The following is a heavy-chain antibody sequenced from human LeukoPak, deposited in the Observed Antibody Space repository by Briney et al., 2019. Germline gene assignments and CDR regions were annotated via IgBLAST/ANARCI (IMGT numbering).Heavy chain of an antibody. CDR2: ISDSGNTI. CDR1: GFTFSSYE. V-gene: IGHV3-48*03. Sequence: AGGSLRLSCAASGFTFSSYEMNWVRQAPGKGLEWVSHISDSGNTIYYADSVKGRFTISRDNAKNSLYLQKNSLRAEDTAVYYCARAARNYYDRGYAFDIWGQGTMVTVSS. J-gene: IGHJ3*02. D-gene: IGHD3-22*01. CDR3: ARAARNYYDRGYAFDI.